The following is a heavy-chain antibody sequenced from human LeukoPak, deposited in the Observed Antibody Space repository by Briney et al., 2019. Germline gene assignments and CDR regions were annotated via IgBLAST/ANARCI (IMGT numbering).Heavy chain of an antibody. J-gene: IGHJ4*02. V-gene: IGHV3-23*01. Sequence: GGSLRLSCAASGFTFSSYAMSWVRQAPGKGLEWVSAISGIGGSTYYGDSVKGRFTISRDNSKNTMYLQMNSLRAEDTAVYYCAKLRKVAGINYFDYWGQGTLVTVSS. CDR3: AKLRKVAGINYFDY. CDR1: GFTFSSYA. CDR2: ISGIGGST. D-gene: IGHD6-19*01.